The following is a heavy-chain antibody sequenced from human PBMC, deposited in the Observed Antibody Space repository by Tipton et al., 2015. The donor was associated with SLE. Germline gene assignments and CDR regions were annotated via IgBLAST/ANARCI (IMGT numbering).Heavy chain of an antibody. CDR2: INPDGSVR. CDR3: ARDSKGLL. D-gene: IGHD5-18*01. CDR1: GFDLSSYW. J-gene: IGHJ4*02. V-gene: IGHV3-74*01. Sequence: SLRLSCAASGFDLSSYWMQWARQGPGVGLMWVSRINPDGSVRSYADSVKGRFTISRDSGKNTLYLEMNSRTVADTGVYYCARDSKGLLWGQGTQVTVSA.